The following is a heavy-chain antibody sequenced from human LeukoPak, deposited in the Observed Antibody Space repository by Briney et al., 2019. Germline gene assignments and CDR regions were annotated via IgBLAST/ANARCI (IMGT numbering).Heavy chain of an antibody. CDR2: MNPNRGNT. CDR3: ARLEIRFLKDGKNFDY. J-gene: IGHJ4*02. D-gene: IGHD3-3*01. CDR1: GYTFTSYD. V-gene: IGHV1-8*03. Sequence: ASVKDSCKASGYTFTSYDINWVRQAPGQGLEWMGWMNPNRGNTGYAQKFQGRVTITRNTSISTAYMELSSLRSQDTAVYYCARLEIRFLKDGKNFDYWGQGTLVTVSS.